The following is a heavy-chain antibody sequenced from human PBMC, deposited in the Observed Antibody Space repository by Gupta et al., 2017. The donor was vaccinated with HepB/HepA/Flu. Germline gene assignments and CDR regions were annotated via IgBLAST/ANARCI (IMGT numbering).Heavy chain of an antibody. V-gene: IGHV3-7*01. CDR3: ASLELANYFYGMDV. D-gene: IGHD1-7*01. Sequence: VQLVESGGGLVQPGGSLRLSCAASGFTFTNYWMSWVRQAPGKGLEWVANIKQDGTEQYSLDSVRGRFTFSRDNAKNSVYLHVNSLRVEDTAVYYCASLELANYFYGMDVWGQGTTVTVSS. J-gene: IGHJ6*02. CDR2: IKQDGTEQ. CDR1: GFTFTNYW.